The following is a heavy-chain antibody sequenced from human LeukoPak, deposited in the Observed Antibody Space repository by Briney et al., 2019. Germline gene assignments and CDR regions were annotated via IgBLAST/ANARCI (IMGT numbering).Heavy chain of an antibody. Sequence: GGSLRLSCAASGFTFSSYSMNWVRQAPGKGLEWVSSISSSSSYIYYADSVKGRFTISRDNAKNSLYLQMNSLRAEDTAVYYCARDRFVAEYYFDYWGRGTLVTVSS. J-gene: IGHJ4*02. CDR3: ARDRFVAEYYFDY. CDR2: ISSSSSYI. CDR1: GFTFSSYS. D-gene: IGHD2-15*01. V-gene: IGHV3-21*01.